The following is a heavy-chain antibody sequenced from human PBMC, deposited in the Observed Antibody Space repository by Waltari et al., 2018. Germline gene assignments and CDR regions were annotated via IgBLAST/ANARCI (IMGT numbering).Heavy chain of an antibody. Sequence: EVQLVESGGGLVQPGRSLRLSCAASGFTFDDYALHWVRHAPGKGLGGVSGISWNSGSIGYADSVKGRFTISRDNAKNSLYLQMNSLRAEDTALYYCAKGGRDGYNWQAFDIWGQGTMVTVSS. CDR2: ISWNSGSI. CDR1: GFTFDDYA. CDR3: AKGGRDGYNWQAFDI. J-gene: IGHJ3*02. D-gene: IGHD5-12*01. V-gene: IGHV3-9*01.